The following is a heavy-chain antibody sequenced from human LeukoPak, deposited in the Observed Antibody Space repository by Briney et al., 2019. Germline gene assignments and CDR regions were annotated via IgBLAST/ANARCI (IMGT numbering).Heavy chain of an antibody. V-gene: IGHV3-23*01. CDR1: GFTLSNYA. J-gene: IGHJ6*01. Sequence: GGSLRLSCAASGFTLSNYAMTWVRQAPGRGLEWVSTISGSGVSTYYADSVKGRFTMSRDSSKNTLCLQMTSLRAGDTPVYICAKCGGYDYYGVDVSGQGAT. CDR2: ISGSGVST. CDR3: AKCGGYDYYGVDV. D-gene: IGHD2-21*01.